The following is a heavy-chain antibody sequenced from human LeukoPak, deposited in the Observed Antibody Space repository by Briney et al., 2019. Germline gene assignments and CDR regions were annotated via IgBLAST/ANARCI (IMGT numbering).Heavy chain of an antibody. J-gene: IGHJ4*02. CDR1: GFAFSSYA. D-gene: IGHD3-22*01. Sequence: GGSLRLSCAASGFAFSSYAMHWVSQAPGKGLEWVAVISYDGSNKYYADSVKGRFTISRDNSKNTLYLQMNSLRAEDKAVYYCARENSDDSSGSLDYWGQGTLVTVSS. CDR3: ARENSDDSSGSLDY. CDR2: ISYDGSNK. V-gene: IGHV3-30-3*01.